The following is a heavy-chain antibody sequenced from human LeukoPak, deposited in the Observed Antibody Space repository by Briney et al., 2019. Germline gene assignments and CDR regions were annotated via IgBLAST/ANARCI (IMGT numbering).Heavy chain of an antibody. V-gene: IGHV3-23*01. CDR1: GCIFSSYA. CDR3: AKIARIAAAGSGGTNQPATNFDY. D-gene: IGHD6-13*01. CDR2: MSDSGVSS. Sequence: PGGSLRLSCAASGCIFSSYAMSWVRQAPWKGLEWVSGMSDSGVSSYYADSVKGRFTISRDNSKNTLYLQMNSLRAEDAAVYYCAKIARIAAAGSGGTNQPATNFDYWGQGTLVTVSS. J-gene: IGHJ4*02.